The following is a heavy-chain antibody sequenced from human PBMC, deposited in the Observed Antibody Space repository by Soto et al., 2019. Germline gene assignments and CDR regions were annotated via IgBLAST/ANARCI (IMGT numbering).Heavy chain of an antibody. Sequence: GGSLRLSCAVSGFTVSSNYMNWVRQAPGKGLEWVSFIYSGGNTYYADSVKGRFTISRDNSKNMMYLQMNSLRVEDTAVYYCAREVRVRGFAFDIWGQGTMVTVSS. CDR2: IYSGGNT. D-gene: IGHD3-3*01. CDR1: GFTVSSNY. CDR3: AREVRVRGFAFDI. J-gene: IGHJ3*02. V-gene: IGHV3-66*01.